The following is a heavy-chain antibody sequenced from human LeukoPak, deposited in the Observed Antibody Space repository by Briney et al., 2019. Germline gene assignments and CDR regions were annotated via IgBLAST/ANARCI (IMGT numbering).Heavy chain of an antibody. J-gene: IGHJ5*02. CDR1: GFTFSSYS. Sequence: PGGSLRLSCAASGFTFSSYSMNWVRQAPGKGLEWVSSISSSSSYIYYADSVKGRFTISRDNAKNSLYLQMNSLRAEDTAVYYCAREGGQYYYDSSGYYPWGQGTLVTVSS. V-gene: IGHV3-21*01. CDR2: ISSSSSYI. CDR3: AREGGQYYYDSSGYYP. D-gene: IGHD3-22*01.